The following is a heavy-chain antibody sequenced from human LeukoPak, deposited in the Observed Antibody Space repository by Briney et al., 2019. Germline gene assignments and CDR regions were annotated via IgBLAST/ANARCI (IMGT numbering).Heavy chain of an antibody. CDR3: ARNSGYDLGNAFDI. J-gene: IGHJ3*02. V-gene: IGHV4-39*07. D-gene: IGHD5-12*01. CDR2: IYHSGST. CDR1: GGSISGSYYY. Sequence: PSETLSLTCTVSGGSISGSYYYWGWIRQPPGKGLEWIGEIYHSGSTNYNPSLKSRVTISVDKSKNQFSLKLSSVTAADTAVYYCARNSGYDLGNAFDIWGQGTMVTVSS.